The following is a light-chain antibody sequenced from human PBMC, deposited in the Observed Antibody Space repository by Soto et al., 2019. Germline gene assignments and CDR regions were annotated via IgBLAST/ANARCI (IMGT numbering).Light chain of an antibody. V-gene: IGKV1-39*01. CDR2: ATS. J-gene: IGKJ1*01. Sequence: DIQMTQSPSSLSASVGDRVTITCRASQSINSYLNWYQQKPGKAPKLLIYATSSLQSGVPSRFSGSGSGTDFTLTISSLQPEDFATYYCQQSDSTGTWTFGQGTKVEIK. CDR3: QQSDSTGTWT. CDR1: QSINSY.